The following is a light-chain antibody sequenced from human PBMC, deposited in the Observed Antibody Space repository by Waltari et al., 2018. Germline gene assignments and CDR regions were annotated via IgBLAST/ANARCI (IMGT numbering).Light chain of an antibody. CDR3: QQYNTLPVT. J-gene: IGKJ4*01. V-gene: IGKV1-33*01. CDR2: DAF. Sequence: MQLTQSPSSLSASVGDRVTITCQASQDINNFLNWYQQKPGKAPKVVIYDAFNLATGVPSRFSGGGSGTDFTFTISSLQPEDIATYYCQQYNTLPVTFGGGTKVEIK. CDR1: QDINNF.